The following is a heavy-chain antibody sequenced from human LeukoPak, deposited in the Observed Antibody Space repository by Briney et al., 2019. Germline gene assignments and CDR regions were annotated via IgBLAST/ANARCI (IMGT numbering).Heavy chain of an antibody. D-gene: IGHD6-19*01. J-gene: IGHJ4*02. V-gene: IGHV1-69*13. Sequence: SVKVSCKASGGTFSSYAISWVRQAPGQGLEWMGGIIPIFGTANYAQKFQGRVTITADESTSTAYMELSSLRSEDTAVYYCARFIAVAGYFDYWGQGTLVTVSS. CDR2: IIPIFGTA. CDR1: GGTFSSYA. CDR3: ARFIAVAGYFDY.